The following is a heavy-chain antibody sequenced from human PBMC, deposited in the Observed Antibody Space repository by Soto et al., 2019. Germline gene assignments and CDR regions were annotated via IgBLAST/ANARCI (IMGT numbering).Heavy chain of an antibody. CDR2: IWYDGSNK. CDR1: GFTFSSYG. J-gene: IGHJ6*02. V-gene: IGHV3-33*01. Sequence: QVQLVESGGGVVQPGRSLRLSCAASGFTFSSYGMHWVRQAPGKGLEWVAVIWYDGSNKYYADSVKGRFTISRDNSKNRLYLQMNSLRAEDTAVYYCARDSPYYYDSRGYYYYYYGMDVWGQGTTVTVSS. CDR3: ARDSPYYYDSRGYYYYYYGMDV. D-gene: IGHD3-22*01.